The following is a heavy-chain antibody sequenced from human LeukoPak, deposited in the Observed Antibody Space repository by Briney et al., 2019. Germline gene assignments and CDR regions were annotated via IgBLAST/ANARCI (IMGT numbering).Heavy chain of an antibody. D-gene: IGHD3-3*01. J-gene: IGHJ3*02. CDR2: IYSGGST. Sequence: GGSLRLSCAASGFTLSSNYMSWVRQAPGKGLEWVSVIYSGGSTYYADPVKGRFTISRDNSKNTLYLQMNSLRAEDTAVYYCARDGKGYYDFWSGYSHDAFDIWGQGTMVTVSS. V-gene: IGHV3-66*02. CDR1: GFTLSSNY. CDR3: ARDGKGYYDFWSGYSHDAFDI.